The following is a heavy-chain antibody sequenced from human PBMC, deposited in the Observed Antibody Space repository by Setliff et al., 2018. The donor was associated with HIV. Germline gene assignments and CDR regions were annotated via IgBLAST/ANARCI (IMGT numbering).Heavy chain of an antibody. CDR1: GYSISSGYY. CDR3: ARLGYSWSLVGAFDI. Sequence: PSETLSLTCTVPGYSISSGYYWGWIRQPPGKGLEWIGSIYHSGITYYNSSLKSRVTISVDTSKNQFSLNLTSVTAADTAVYYCARLGYSWSLVGAFDIWGQGTMVTVSS. CDR2: IYHSGIT. D-gene: IGHD1-26*01. J-gene: IGHJ3*02. V-gene: IGHV4-38-2*02.